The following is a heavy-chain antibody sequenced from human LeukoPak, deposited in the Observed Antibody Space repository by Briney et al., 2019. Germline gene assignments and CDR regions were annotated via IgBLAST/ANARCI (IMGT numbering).Heavy chain of an antibody. V-gene: IGHV1-69*13. Sequence: TVKVSCKASGGTFSSYAISWVRQAPGQGLGWMGVIIPIFGTANYAQKFQGRVTITADESTSTAYMELSSLRSEDTAVYYCARTVGMTTVTYYFDYWGQGTLVTVSS. CDR2: IIPIFGTA. D-gene: IGHD4-17*01. J-gene: IGHJ4*02. CDR1: GGTFSSYA. CDR3: ARTVGMTTVTYYFDY.